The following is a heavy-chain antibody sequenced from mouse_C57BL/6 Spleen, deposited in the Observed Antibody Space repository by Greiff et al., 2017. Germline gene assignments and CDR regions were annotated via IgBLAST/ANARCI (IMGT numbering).Heavy chain of an antibody. CDR2: ISDGGSYT. CDR1: GFTFSSYA. CDR3: AREGDYYGSSYEYFDY. D-gene: IGHD1-1*01. Sequence: EVKLMESGGGLVKPGGSLKLSCAASGFTFSSYAMSWVRQTPEKRLEWVATISDGGSYTYYPDNVKGRFTISRDNAKNNLYLQMSHLKSEDTAMYYCAREGDYYGSSYEYFDYWGQGTTLTVSS. V-gene: IGHV5-4*01. J-gene: IGHJ2*01.